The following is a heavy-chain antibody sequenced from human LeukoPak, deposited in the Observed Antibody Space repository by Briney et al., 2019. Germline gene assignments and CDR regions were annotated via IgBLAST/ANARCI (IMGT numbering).Heavy chain of an antibody. D-gene: IGHD3-3*01. CDR2: IYYSGST. CDR1: GDSIISGSHF. CDR3: ARAGILSLRGFLKERKGFDY. J-gene: IGHJ4*02. V-gene: IGHV4-61*10. Sequence: PSETLSLTCTVSGDSIISGSHFWSWIRQPAGKGLEWIGYIYYSGSTNYNPSPKSRVTISVDTSKNQFSLKLSSVTAADTAVYYCARAGILSLRGFLKERKGFDYWGQGTLVTVSS.